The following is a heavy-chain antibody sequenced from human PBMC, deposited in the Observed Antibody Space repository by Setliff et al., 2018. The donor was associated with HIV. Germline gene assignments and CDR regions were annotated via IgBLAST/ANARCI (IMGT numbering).Heavy chain of an antibody. CDR3: ARLSLSLVRATINSGDRFFDS. Sequence: SETLSLTCTVSGGSISSGSYYWSWIRQPAGKGLEWIGRIYTSGTTCYNPSLKSRVTISVDTSKNQFSLKLSSVTAADTAVYYCARLSLSLVRATINSGDRFFDSWGQGSLVTVSS. V-gene: IGHV4-61*02. J-gene: IGHJ4*02. CDR2: IYTSGTT. D-gene: IGHD3-10*01. CDR1: GGSISSGSYY.